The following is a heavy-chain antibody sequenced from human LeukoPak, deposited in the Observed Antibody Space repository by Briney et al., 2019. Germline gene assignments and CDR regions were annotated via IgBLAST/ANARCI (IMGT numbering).Heavy chain of an antibody. CDR2: ISAYNGNT. CDR3: ASDIVATSTQVGGNY. J-gene: IGHJ4*02. CDR1: GYTFTSYG. Sequence: ASVKVSCKASGYTFTSYGISWVRQAPGQGLEWMGWISAYNGNTNYAQKLQGRVTMTTDTSTSTAYMELRSLRSDDTAVYHCASDIVATSTQVGGNYWGQGTLVTVSS. D-gene: IGHD5-12*01. V-gene: IGHV1-18*01.